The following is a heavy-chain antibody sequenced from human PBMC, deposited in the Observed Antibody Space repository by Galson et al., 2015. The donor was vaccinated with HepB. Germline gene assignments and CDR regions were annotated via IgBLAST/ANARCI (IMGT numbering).Heavy chain of an antibody. CDR1: GFTFSSYA. Sequence: SLRLSCAASGFTFSSYAMHWVRQAPGKGLEWVAVISYDGSNKYYADSVEGRFTISRDNSKNTLYLQMNSLRAEDTAVYYCARTRSPTVVTPVADALDIWGQGTMVTVSS. CDR2: ISYDGSNK. J-gene: IGHJ3*02. V-gene: IGHV3-30-3*01. D-gene: IGHD4-23*01. CDR3: ARTRSPTVVTPVADALDI.